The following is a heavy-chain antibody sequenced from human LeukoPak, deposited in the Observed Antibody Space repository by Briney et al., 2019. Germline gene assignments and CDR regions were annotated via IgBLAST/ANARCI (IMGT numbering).Heavy chain of an antibody. CDR1: GFTFNNYW. CDR2: IKPVGSEK. CDR3: VGPYSSGPPFDY. V-gene: IGHV3-7*01. Sequence: PGGSLRLSCAASGFTFNNYWMTWVRQAPGKGLEWVANIKPVGSEKYYVHSVKGRFTISRDNAEHSLYLQMNSLRVEDTAIYYCVGPYSSGPPFDYRGQGTLVTVSS. D-gene: IGHD3-22*01. J-gene: IGHJ4*02.